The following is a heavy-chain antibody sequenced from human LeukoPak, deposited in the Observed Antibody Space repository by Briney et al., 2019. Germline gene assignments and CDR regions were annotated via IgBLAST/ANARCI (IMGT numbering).Heavy chain of an antibody. Sequence: GASVKVSCKASGYTFTGYYMHWVRQAPGQGLEWMGWINPNSGGTNYAQKFQGWVTLTRDTSITTAYMDLSRLISDDTAVYFCARGPLQWPDYWGQGTLVTVSS. CDR1: GYTFTGYY. J-gene: IGHJ4*02. CDR2: INPNSGGT. D-gene: IGHD4-11*01. V-gene: IGHV1-2*04. CDR3: ARGPLQWPDY.